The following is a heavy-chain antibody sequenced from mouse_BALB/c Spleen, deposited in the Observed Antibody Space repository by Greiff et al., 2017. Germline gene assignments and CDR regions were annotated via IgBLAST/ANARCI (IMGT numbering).Heavy chain of an antibody. D-gene: IGHD1-1*01. CDR1: GFSLTSYG. J-gene: IGHJ4*01. Sequence: VMLVESGPGLVQPSQSLSITCTVSGFSLTSYGVHWVRQSPGKGLEWLGVIWSGGSTDYNAAFISRLSISKDNSKSQVFFKMNSLQANDTAIYYCARTYGSRNAMDYWGQGTSVTVSS. CDR3: ARTYGSRNAMDY. CDR2: IWSGGST. V-gene: IGHV2-2*02.